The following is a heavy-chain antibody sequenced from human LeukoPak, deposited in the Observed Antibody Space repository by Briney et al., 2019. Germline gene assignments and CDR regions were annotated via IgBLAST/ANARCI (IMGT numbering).Heavy chain of an antibody. J-gene: IGHJ4*02. CDR1: GYTLTELS. V-gene: IGHV1-24*01. CDR3: ATGDYGSLTLPN. Sequence: ASVKVSCKVSGYTLTELSMHWVRQAPGKGLEWMGGFDPEDGETIYAQKFQGGVTMTEDTSTDTAYMELSSLRSEDTAVYYCATGDYGSLTLPNWGQGTLVTVSS. CDR2: FDPEDGET. D-gene: IGHD3-10*01.